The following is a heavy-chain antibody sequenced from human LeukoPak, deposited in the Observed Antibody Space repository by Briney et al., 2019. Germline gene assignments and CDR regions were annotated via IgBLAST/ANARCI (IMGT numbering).Heavy chain of an antibody. J-gene: IGHJ3*02. V-gene: IGHV3-33*01. CDR3: ARGLRVEEDAFDI. CDR1: GFTFSSYG. Sequence: GGSLRLSCAASGFTFSSYGMHWVRQAPGKGLERVAVIWYDGSNKYYADSVKGRFTISRDNSKNTLYLQMNSLRAEDTAVYYCARGLRVEEDAFDIWGQGTMVTVSS. CDR2: IWYDGSNK. D-gene: IGHD3-3*01.